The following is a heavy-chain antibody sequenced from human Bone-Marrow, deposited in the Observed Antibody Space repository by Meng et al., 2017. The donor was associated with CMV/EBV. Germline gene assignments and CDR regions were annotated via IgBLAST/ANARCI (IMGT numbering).Heavy chain of an antibody. V-gene: IGHV4-39*01. D-gene: IGHD3-3*01. CDR3: ARLCPQNYDFWSGYPIGEYYFDY. Sequence: SETRSLTCPVSGGSISSSSYYWGWIRQPPGKGLEWIGSIYYSGSTYYNPSLKSRVTISVDTSKNQFSLKLSSVTAADTAVYYCARLCPQNYDFWSGYPIGEYYFDYWGQGTLVTVSS. J-gene: IGHJ4*02. CDR1: GGSISSSSYY. CDR2: IYYSGST.